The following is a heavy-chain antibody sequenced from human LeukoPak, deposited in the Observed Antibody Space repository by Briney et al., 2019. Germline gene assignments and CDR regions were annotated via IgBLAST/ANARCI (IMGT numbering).Heavy chain of an antibody. J-gene: IGHJ6*02. D-gene: IGHD2-15*01. V-gene: IGHV3-7*01. Sequence: PGRSLRLSCAASGFTFSSYWMSWVRQAPGKGLEWVANIKQDGSEKYYVDSVKGRFTISRDNAKNSLYLQMNSLRAEDTAMYYCARDRGYCSGGSCYWGIYYYGMDVWGQGTTVTVSS. CDR2: IKQDGSEK. CDR1: GFTFSSYW. CDR3: ARDRGYCSGGSCYWGIYYYGMDV.